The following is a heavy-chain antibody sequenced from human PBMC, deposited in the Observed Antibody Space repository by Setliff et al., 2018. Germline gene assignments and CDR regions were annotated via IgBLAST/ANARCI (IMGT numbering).Heavy chain of an antibody. D-gene: IGHD3-22*01. CDR2: INISGGSA. Sequence: ASVKVSCKASGYTFTNFGITWVRQAPGQGLEWMGWINISGGSASYEQKFQGRVTMTRDTSTSTAYMELRSLRSDDTAVYYCARINFYVSSGYYYASDYWGQGTLVTVSS. J-gene: IGHJ4*02. V-gene: IGHV1-18*01. CDR1: GYTFTNFG. CDR3: ARINFYVSSGYYYASDY.